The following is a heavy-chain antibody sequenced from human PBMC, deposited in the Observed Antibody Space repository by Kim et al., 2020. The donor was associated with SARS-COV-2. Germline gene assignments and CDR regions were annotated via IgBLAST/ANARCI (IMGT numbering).Heavy chain of an antibody. CDR3: ARASSSNDAFDI. V-gene: IGHV4-39*07. CDR1: GGSISSSSYY. J-gene: IGHJ3*02. Sequence: SGTLSLTCTVSGGSISSSSYYWGWIRQPPGKGLEWIGSIYYSGSTYYNPSLKSRVTISVDTSKNQFSLKLSSVTAADTAVYYCARASSSNDAFDIWGQGTMVTVSS. D-gene: IGHD6-13*01. CDR2: IYYSGST.